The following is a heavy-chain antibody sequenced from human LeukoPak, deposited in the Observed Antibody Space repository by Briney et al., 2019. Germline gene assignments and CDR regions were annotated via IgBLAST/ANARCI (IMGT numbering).Heavy chain of an antibody. J-gene: IGHJ4*01. V-gene: IGHV4-34*01. D-gene: IGHD3-22*01. Sequence: SETLSPTCAVYGGSFSGYYWSWIRQPPGKGLEWIGEINHSGSTNYNPSLKSRVTISVDTSKNQFSLKLSSVTAADTAVYYCARSLTPPNDSSGPNSDYWGHGTLVTVSS. CDR3: ARSLTPPNDSSGPNSDY. CDR2: INHSGST. CDR1: GGSFSGYY.